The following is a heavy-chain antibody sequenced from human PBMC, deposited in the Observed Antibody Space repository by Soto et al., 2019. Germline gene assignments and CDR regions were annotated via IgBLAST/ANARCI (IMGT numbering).Heavy chain of an antibody. J-gene: IGHJ4*02. CDR1: GFSFSSYA. CDR2: ISARGGSS. V-gene: IGHV3-23*01. Sequence: DVQLLESGGGLVQPGGSLRLSCAASGFSFSSYAMVWVRQAPGKGLEWVAVISARGGSSYFADSVKGRFTFSIDNSKHVLSLEMNSLRAEETAIFFCAKGSIEYSAAVDNWGQGTLVVVS. D-gene: IGHD5-12*01. CDR3: AKGSIEYSAAVDN.